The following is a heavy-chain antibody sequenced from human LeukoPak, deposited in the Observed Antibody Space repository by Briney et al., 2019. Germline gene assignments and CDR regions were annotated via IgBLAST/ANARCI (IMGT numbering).Heavy chain of an antibody. CDR3: ARGPAYYDFWSGYYYYYYGMDV. CDR1: GGTFSSYA. J-gene: IGHJ6*02. D-gene: IGHD3-3*01. CDR2: IIPIFGTA. Sequence: SVKVSCKASGGTFSSYAISWVRQAPGQGLEWMGGIIPIFGTANYAQKFQGRVTITADESTSTAYMELSSLRSEDTAVYYCARGPAYYDFWSGYYYYYYGMDVWGQGTTVTVSS. V-gene: IGHV1-69*13.